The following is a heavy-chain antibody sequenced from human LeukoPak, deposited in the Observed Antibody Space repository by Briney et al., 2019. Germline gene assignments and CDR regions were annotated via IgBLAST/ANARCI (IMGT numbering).Heavy chain of an antibody. Sequence: SETLSLTCTVSGGSITTYYWSWIRQPAGKGLEWRGGIHTSGNTDYNPSLQSRVTMSVDTSKNQFSLKLSSVTAADTAVYYCAREGSMTARPFVSIDYWGQGTLVTVSS. V-gene: IGHV4-4*07. CDR2: IHTSGNT. J-gene: IGHJ4*02. D-gene: IGHD2-21*02. CDR1: GGSITTYY. CDR3: AREGSMTARPFVSIDY.